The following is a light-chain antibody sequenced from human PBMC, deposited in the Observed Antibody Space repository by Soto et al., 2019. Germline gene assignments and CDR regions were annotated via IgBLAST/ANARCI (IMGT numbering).Light chain of an antibody. V-gene: IGLV7-46*01. Sequence: QAVVTQEPSLTVSPGGTITLTCGSSTGAVTSGHYPYWFQQKPGHVPRTLIYATTGKHSWTPARFSGSLLGGKAALTLSGAQPEDEAEYYCLLSYSGAAVFCGGTQLTVL. CDR1: TGAVTSGHY. CDR2: ATT. J-gene: IGLJ7*01. CDR3: LLSYSGAAV.